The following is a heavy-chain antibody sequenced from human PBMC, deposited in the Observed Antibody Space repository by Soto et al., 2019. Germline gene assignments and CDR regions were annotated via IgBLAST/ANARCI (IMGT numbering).Heavy chain of an antibody. J-gene: IGHJ3*02. CDR1: GFTFTSYW. CDR3: TREGGTVNAFDI. V-gene: IGHV3-7*05. D-gene: IGHD1-26*01. Sequence: EVQLVESGGGVVQPGGSLRLSCAASGFTFTSYWMSWVRQAPGKGLEWVANIKRDGSEKYYVHSVEGRFTISRDNAKNSLYLHTNSLRAEDTALYCCTREGGTVNAFDIWGQGTMVTVSS. CDR2: IKRDGSEK.